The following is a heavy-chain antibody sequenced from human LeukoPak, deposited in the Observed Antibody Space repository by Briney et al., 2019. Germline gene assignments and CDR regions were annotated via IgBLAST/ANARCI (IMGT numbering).Heavy chain of an antibody. Sequence: PSETLSLTCAVSGGSISSGGYSWSWIRQPPGKGLEWIGYIYYSGSTYYNPSLKSRVTISVDTSKNQFSLKLRSVTAADTAVYYCARGGTYYDILTGYYDPAVGYYYYMDVWGKGTTVTVSS. CDR2: IYYSGST. CDR1: GGSISSGGYS. D-gene: IGHD3-9*01. V-gene: IGHV4-30-4*07. CDR3: ARGGTYYDILTGYYDPAVGYYYYMDV. J-gene: IGHJ6*03.